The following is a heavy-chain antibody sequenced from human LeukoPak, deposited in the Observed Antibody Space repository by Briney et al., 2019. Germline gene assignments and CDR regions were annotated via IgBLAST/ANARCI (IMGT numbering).Heavy chain of an antibody. V-gene: IGHV3-53*01. CDR1: GFTVSSNY. Sequence: GGSLRISCAASGFTVSSNYMSWVRQAPGKGLEWVSVIYSGGSTYYADSVKGRFTISRDNSKNTLYLQMNSLRAEDTAVYYCARVLSRGYSGYDLWNYYYYYMDVWGKGTTVTVSS. D-gene: IGHD5-12*01. CDR2: IYSGGST. J-gene: IGHJ6*03. CDR3: ARVLSRGYSGYDLWNYYYYYMDV.